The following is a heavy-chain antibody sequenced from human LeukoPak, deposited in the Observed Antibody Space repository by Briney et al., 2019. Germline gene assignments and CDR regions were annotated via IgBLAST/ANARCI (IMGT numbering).Heavy chain of an antibody. CDR1: GYTFTDYY. CDR2: INPNSGGT. J-gene: IGHJ5*02. V-gene: IGHV1-2*06. Sequence: GASVKVSCKASGYTFTDYYLHWVRQAPGQGLEWVGRINPNSGGTNYEQKFQGRVTMTRDTSISTAYMELSRLRSDDTAVYYCASLYGSGEHNWFDPWGQGTLVAVSS. D-gene: IGHD6-19*01. CDR3: ASLYGSGEHNWFDP.